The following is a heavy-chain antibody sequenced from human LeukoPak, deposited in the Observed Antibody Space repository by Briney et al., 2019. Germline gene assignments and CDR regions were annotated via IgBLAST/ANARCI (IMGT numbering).Heavy chain of an antibody. D-gene: IGHD3-22*01. V-gene: IGHV1-2*02. CDR1: GYTFTGYY. CDR2: INPNSGGT. CDR3: ARGTHWALDRSGYLDY. J-gene: IGHJ4*02. Sequence: VASVKVSCKASGYTFTGYYMHWVRQAPGQGLEWMGWINPNSGGTNYAQKFQGRVTMTRDTSISTAYMELSRLRSDDTAVYYCARGTHWALDRSGYLDYWGQGTLVTVSS.